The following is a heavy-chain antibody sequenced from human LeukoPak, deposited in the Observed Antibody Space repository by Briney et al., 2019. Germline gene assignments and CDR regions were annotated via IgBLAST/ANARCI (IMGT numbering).Heavy chain of an antibody. D-gene: IGHD6-6*01. Sequence: SETLSLTCTVSGGSISSSSYYWSWIRQPPGKGLEWIGYIYYSGSTNYNPSLKSRVTISVDTSKNQFSLKLSSVTAADTAVYYCARETIAARDDAFDIWGQGTMVTVSS. V-gene: IGHV4-61*01. CDR3: ARETIAARDDAFDI. J-gene: IGHJ3*02. CDR2: IYYSGST. CDR1: GGSISSSSYY.